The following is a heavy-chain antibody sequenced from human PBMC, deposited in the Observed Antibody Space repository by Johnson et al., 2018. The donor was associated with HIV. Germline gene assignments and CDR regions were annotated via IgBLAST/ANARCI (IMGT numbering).Heavy chain of an antibody. CDR1: GFTFSSYA. Sequence: QVQLVESGGGVVQPGGSLRLSCAASGFTFSSYAMYWVRQAPGKGLEWVAVISYDGSNKYYADSVKGRFTISRDISKNTLYLQMNSLRAEDTAVYYCARAWYSSSAFDIWGQGTMVTVSS. D-gene: IGHD6-6*01. V-gene: IGHV3-30-3*01. CDR2: ISYDGSNK. J-gene: IGHJ3*02. CDR3: ARAWYSSSAFDI.